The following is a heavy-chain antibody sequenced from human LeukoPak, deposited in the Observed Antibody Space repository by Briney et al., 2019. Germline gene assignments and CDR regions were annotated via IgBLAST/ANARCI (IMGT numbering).Heavy chain of an antibody. CDR1: GYTFTGYY. D-gene: IGHD4-23*01. CDR2: INLNSGGT. V-gene: IGHV1-2*02. CDR3: ATAPVVTRQRCAFDI. J-gene: IGHJ3*02. Sequence: GASVKVSCKASGYTFTGYYMHWVRQAPGQGLEWMGWINLNSGGTNYAQKFQGRVTMTRDTSISTAYMELSRLRFDDTAVYYCATAPVVTRQRCAFDIWGQGTMVTVSS.